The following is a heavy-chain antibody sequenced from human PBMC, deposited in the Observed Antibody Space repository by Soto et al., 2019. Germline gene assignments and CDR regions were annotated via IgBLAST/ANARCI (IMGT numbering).Heavy chain of an antibody. V-gene: IGHV1-3*04. CDR3: ARGVDYDFWSGYYNYIDY. J-gene: IGHJ4*02. CDR2: INTGNGNT. Sequence: GASGKVCCKASAYTFTTYAIHWVRQAPGQRLEWMGWINTGNGNTKYSQKFQGRVTITRDTSASTAYMGLSSLRSEDTAVYYCARGVDYDFWSGYYNYIDYWGQGTLVTLSS. D-gene: IGHD3-3*01. CDR1: AYTFTTYA.